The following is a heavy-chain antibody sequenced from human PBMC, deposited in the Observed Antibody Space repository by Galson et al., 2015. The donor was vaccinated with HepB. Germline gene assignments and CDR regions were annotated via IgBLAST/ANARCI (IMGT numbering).Heavy chain of an antibody. CDR2: IYYTGST. CDR3: ARGVGYGDYALGY. J-gene: IGHJ4*02. D-gene: IGHD4-17*01. CDR1: GGSISSGAYF. Sequence: TLSLTCTVSGGSISSGAYFWNWIRQHPGKGLEWIGYIYYTGSTYYNPSLQTRVTMSLDASDNQFSLNLTSVTAADTAVFYCARGVGYGDYALGYWGQGTLVTVSS. V-gene: IGHV4-31*03.